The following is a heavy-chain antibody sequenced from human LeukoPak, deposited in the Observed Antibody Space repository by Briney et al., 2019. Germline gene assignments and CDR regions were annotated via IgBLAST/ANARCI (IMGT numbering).Heavy chain of an antibody. CDR3: ARKHRWNGLYFDY. J-gene: IGHJ4*02. V-gene: IGHV4-28*01. CDR1: GYSISSSIW. Sequence: SSETLSLTCAVSGYSISSSIWWGWVRQPPGKGLEWIGYIHYSGSTYYNPSLMSRVTMSVDTSKNQFSLKLSSVTAVDTAVYYCARKHRWNGLYFDYWGQGTLVTVSS. CDR2: IHYSGST. D-gene: IGHD1-1*01.